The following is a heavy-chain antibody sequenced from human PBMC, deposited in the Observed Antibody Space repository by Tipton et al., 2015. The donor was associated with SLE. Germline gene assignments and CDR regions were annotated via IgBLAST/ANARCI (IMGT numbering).Heavy chain of an antibody. J-gene: IGHJ4*02. CDR1: GGSISSHY. CDR2: IYYSGST. CDR3: ARDDLFDWNYGY. Sequence: TLSLTCTVSGGSISSHYWSWIRQPPGKGLEWIGYIYYSGSTNYNPSLKSRVTISVDTSKNQFSLKLSSVTAADTAVYYCARDDLFDWNYGYWGQGTLVTVSS. D-gene: IGHD1-7*01. V-gene: IGHV4-59*11.